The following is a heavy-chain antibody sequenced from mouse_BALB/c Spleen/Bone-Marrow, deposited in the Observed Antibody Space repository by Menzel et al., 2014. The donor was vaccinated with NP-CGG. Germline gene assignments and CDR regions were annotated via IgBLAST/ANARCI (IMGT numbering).Heavy chain of an antibody. CDR1: GYAFSSYW. V-gene: IGHV1-80*01. CDR2: IYPGDGDT. D-gene: IGHD2-10*02. Sequence: VKLVESGAELVRPGSSVKISCKASGYAFSSYWMNWVKRRPGQGLEWIGQIYPGDGDTNYNGKFKGKATLTADKSSSTAYMQLSSLTSEDSAVYFCARQYGNYFDYWGQGTTLTVSS. J-gene: IGHJ2*01. CDR3: ARQYGNYFDY.